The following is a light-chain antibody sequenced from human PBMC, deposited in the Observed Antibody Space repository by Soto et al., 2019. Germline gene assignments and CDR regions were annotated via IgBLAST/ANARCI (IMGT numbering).Light chain of an antibody. Sequence: EIVLTQSRATLSLSPGDRATLSCRASQSVSSYLAWYQQKPGQAPRLLIYDASNRATGIPDRFSGSGSGTAFTLTIGSLEPEDFAVYYCQQRSDWPLTFGGGTKVEIK. V-gene: IGKV3-11*01. J-gene: IGKJ4*01. CDR2: DAS. CDR1: QSVSSY. CDR3: QQRSDWPLT.